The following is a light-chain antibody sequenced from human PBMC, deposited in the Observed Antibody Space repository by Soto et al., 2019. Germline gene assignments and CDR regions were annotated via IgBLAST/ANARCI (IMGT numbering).Light chain of an antibody. CDR2: DVS. V-gene: IGLV2-14*03. CDR3: SSYTSSSTLSTYG. CDR1: SSDVGGYNY. Sequence: VLTQPASVSGSPGQSITISCTGTSSDVGGYNYVSWYQHHPGKAPKLMIYDVSNRPSGVSNRFSGSKSGNTASLIISGLQAEDEADYYCSSYTSSSTLSTYGFGTGTKVTVL. J-gene: IGLJ1*01.